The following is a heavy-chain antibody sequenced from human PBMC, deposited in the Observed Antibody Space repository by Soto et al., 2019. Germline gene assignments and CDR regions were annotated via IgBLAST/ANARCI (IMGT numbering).Heavy chain of an antibody. Sequence: PXESLKVSCKGSGNSCTSYLVSLVLQMPGKGLEWMGRIDPSDSYTNYSPSFQGHVTISADKSISTAYPQWSSLKASDTAMYYCARMPYDFWSGLYGMDVCGQRTTVTVSS. J-gene: IGHJ6*02. CDR3: ARMPYDFWSGLYGMDV. V-gene: IGHV5-10-1*01. D-gene: IGHD3-3*01. CDR1: GNSCTSYL. CDR2: IDPSDSYT.